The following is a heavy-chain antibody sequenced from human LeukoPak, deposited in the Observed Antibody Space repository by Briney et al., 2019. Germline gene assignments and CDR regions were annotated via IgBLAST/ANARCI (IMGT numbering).Heavy chain of an antibody. J-gene: IGHJ4*02. CDR2: INSDGSST. CDR3: ARESSGWYGDY. V-gene: IGHV3-74*01. D-gene: IGHD6-19*01. CDR1: GFTFSSYW. Sequence: GGSLRLSCAASGFTFSSYWMHWVRQAPGKGLVWVSRINSDGSSTSYADSVKGRFTISRDNAKNALYLQMNSLRAEGTAVYHCARESSGWYGDYWGQGTLVTVSS.